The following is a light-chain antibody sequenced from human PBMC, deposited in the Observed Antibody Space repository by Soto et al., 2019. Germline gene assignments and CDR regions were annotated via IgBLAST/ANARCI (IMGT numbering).Light chain of an antibody. CDR1: NIGGKS. Sequence: SYELTQPPSVSVAPGQTARITCGGNNIGGKSVHWYQQKPGQAPVLVVYDDSDRPSGIPERFSGSNSGNTATLTISRVEAGDEADYYCQVWDRRSPHVFGTGTKVTVL. J-gene: IGLJ1*01. V-gene: IGLV3-21*02. CDR3: QVWDRRSPHV. CDR2: DDS.